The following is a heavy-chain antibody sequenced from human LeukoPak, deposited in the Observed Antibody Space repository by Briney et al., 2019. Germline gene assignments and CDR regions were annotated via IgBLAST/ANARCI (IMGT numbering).Heavy chain of an antibody. V-gene: IGHV5-10-1*01. J-gene: IGHJ4*02. Sequence: GESLKISCKGSGYSFTSYWISWVRQMPGKGLEWMGRIDPSDSYTNYSPPFQGHVTISADKSISTAYLQWSSLKASDTAMYYCARYDTIFGATDYWGQGTLVTVSS. D-gene: IGHD3-3*01. CDR3: ARYDTIFGATDY. CDR1: GYSFTSYW. CDR2: IDPSDSYT.